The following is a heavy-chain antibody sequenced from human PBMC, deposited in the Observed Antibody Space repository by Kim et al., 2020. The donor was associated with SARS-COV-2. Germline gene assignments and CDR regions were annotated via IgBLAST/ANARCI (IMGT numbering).Heavy chain of an antibody. D-gene: IGHD3-16*01. CDR3: AREAPVTYYFDY. J-gene: IGHJ4*02. Sequence: TVYAPKFQSRVTVTRDTSTTTVYMELSSLTSEDTAVYFCAREAPVTYYFDYWGQGTLVTVSS. CDR2: T. V-gene: IGHV1-46*01.